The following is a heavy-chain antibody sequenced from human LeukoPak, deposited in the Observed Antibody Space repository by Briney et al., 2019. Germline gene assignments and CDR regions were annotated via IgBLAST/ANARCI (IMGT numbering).Heavy chain of an antibody. J-gene: IGHJ4*02. V-gene: IGHV4-34*01. CDR1: GGSFSGYY. CDR2: INHSGST. D-gene: IGHD2-21*01. Sequence: SETLSLTCAVYGGSFSGYYWSWIRRPPGKGLEWIGEINHSGSTNYNPSLKSRVTISVDTSKNQFSLKLSSVTAADTAVYYCARHIRMYYFDYWGQGTLVTVSS. CDR3: ARHIRMYYFDY.